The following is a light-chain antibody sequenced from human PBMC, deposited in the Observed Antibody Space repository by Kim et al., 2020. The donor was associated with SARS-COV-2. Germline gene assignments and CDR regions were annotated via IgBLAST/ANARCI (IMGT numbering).Light chain of an antibody. V-gene: IGLV3-1*01. CDR3: QAWDSNTGV. CDR2: QDS. J-gene: IGLJ2*01. CDR1: KLGDKY. Sequence: GAQGQTASITCYGDKLGDKYACWYQQKPGQSPVLVIYQDSKRPSGIPERFSGSNSGNTATLTISGTQAMDEADYYCQAWDSNTGVFGGGTQLTVL.